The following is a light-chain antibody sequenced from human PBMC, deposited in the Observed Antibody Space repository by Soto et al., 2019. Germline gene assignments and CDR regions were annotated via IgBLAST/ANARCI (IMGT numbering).Light chain of an antibody. CDR1: QSVSSD. V-gene: IGKV3-15*01. CDR3: QQYNNWPPLYT. Sequence: EILMTQSPATLSVSPGERATLSCRASQSVSSDLAWYQQKPGQAPRLLIYGASTRATGMPASFSGSGSGTEFTLTISILQCQDFAVYYCQQYNNWPPLYTFGQGTKLEIK. J-gene: IGKJ2*01. CDR2: GAS.